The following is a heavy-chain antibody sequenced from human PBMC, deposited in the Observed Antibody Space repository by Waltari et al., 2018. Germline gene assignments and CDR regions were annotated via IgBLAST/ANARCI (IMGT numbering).Heavy chain of an antibody. J-gene: IGHJ3*02. D-gene: IGHD3-3*01. CDR1: GFTFSSYS. V-gene: IGHV3-21*01. CDR3: ASPYYDFWSGYIDAFDI. CDR2: ISSSSSYI. Sequence: EVQLVESGGGLVKPGGSLRLSCAASGFTFSSYSMNWVRQAPGKGLEWVSSISSSSSYIYYADSVKGRFTISRDNAKNSLYLQMNSLRAEDTAVHYCASPYYDFWSGYIDAFDIWGQGTMVTVSS.